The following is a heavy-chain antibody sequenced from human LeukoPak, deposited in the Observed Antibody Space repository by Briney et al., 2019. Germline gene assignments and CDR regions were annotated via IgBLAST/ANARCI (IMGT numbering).Heavy chain of an antibody. Sequence: GGSLRLSCAASGFSLSTYWVTRVRQAPGTGLEWVANINPGGTETYYVEPVKGRLTISRDNAKNLVYLQMNSLRAEDSAVYHCGRFGYVAGVDLWGQGTLVTVSS. J-gene: IGHJ4*02. CDR3: GRFGYVAGVDL. CDR1: GFSLSTYW. V-gene: IGHV3-7*01. D-gene: IGHD6-19*01. CDR2: INPGGTET.